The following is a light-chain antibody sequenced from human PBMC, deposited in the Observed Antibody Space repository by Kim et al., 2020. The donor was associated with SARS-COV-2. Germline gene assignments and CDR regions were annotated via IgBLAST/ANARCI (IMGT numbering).Light chain of an antibody. Sequence: ELTQPPSASGTPGQRVTISCSGSSSNIGGNTVNWYQHVPGTAPKLLIYSNNQRPSGVPDRVSGSKSGTSASLAISGLQSDDEADYHCATWDDSLNGWVFGGGTQLTVL. V-gene: IGLV1-44*01. CDR3: ATWDDSLNGWV. J-gene: IGLJ3*02. CDR1: SSNIGGNT. CDR2: SNN.